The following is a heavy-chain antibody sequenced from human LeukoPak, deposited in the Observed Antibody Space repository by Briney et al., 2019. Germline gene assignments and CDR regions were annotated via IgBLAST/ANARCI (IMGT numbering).Heavy chain of an antibody. D-gene: IGHD3-3*01. J-gene: IGHJ2*01. CDR2: INPNSGGT. Sequence: ASVKVSCKASGYTFTGYYMHWVRQAPGQGLEWMGWINPNSGGTNYAQKFQGRVTMTRDTSISTAYMELSRLRSDDTAVYYCARDSRGFWSGYYDWYFDLWGRGTLVPVSS. CDR1: GYTFTGYY. V-gene: IGHV1-2*02. CDR3: ARDSRGFWSGYYDWYFDL.